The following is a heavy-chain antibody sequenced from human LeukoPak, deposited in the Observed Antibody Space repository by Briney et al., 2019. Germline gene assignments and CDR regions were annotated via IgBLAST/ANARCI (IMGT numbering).Heavy chain of an antibody. CDR2: INHSGST. CDR1: GGSFSGYY. D-gene: IGHD2-21*01. V-gene: IGHV4-34*01. Sequence: SETLSLTCAVYGGSFSGYYWSWIRQPPGKGLEWIGEINHSGSTNYNPSLKSRVTISVDTSKNQFSLKLSSVTAADTAVYYCARGPGDPTGYWGQGTLVTVSS. J-gene: IGHJ4*02. CDR3: ARGPGDPTGY.